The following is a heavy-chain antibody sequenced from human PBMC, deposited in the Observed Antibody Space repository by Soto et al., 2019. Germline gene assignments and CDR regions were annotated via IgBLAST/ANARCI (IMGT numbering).Heavy chain of an antibody. V-gene: IGHV6-1*01. CDR3: ARERYGDYGRGAFDI. Sequence: SQTLSLTCAISGDSVSSNSAAWNWIRQSPSRGLEWLGRTYYRSKWYNDYAVSVKSRVTIDPDTSKNQFSLQLNPVTPEDAALYYCARERYGDYGRGAFDIWGQGTMVTVSS. CDR2: TYYRSKWYN. J-gene: IGHJ3*02. CDR1: GDSVSSNSAA. D-gene: IGHD4-17*01.